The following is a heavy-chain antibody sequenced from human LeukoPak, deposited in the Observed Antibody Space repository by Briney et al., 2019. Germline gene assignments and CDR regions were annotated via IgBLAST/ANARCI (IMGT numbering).Heavy chain of an antibody. CDR2: ISSSSGTI. J-gene: IGHJ4*02. V-gene: IGHV3-48*04. CDR3: ARDHPNGWIAAASSFFDY. D-gene: IGHD6-25*01. CDR1: GFTFSSYS. Sequence: QPGGSLRLSCAASGFTFSSYSMNWVRQAPGKGLEWVSYISSSSGTIYYADSVKGRFTISRDNAKNSLYLQMNILRAEDTAVYYCARDHPNGWIAAASSFFDYWGQGTLVTVSS.